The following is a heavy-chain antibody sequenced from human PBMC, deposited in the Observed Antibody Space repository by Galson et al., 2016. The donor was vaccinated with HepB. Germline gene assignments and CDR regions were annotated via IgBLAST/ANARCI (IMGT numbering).Heavy chain of an antibody. CDR2: IYYSGNT. V-gene: IGHV4-61*01. D-gene: IGHD3-10*01. J-gene: IGHJ5*02. CDR1: GGSVRSATYY. CDR3: ARERTFISP. Sequence: SETLSLTCTVSGGSVRSATYYWSWIRQPPGKGLEWIGYIYYSGNTNYNPSLKSRVTISLDTSKNQFSLKLSSVTAADTALYFCARERTFISPWGQGTLVT.